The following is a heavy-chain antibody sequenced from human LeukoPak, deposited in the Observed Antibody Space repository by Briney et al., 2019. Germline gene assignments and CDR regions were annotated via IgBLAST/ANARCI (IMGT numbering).Heavy chain of an antibody. J-gene: IGHJ6*02. V-gene: IGHV1-2*06. CDR1: GYTFTGYY. Sequence: GASVKVSCKASGYTFTGYYMHWVRQAPGQGLEWMGRINPNSGGTNYAQKFQGRVTMTRDTSISTAYMELSRLRSDDTAVYYCARGSSSWRTYYYYYCMDVWGQGTTVTVSS. CDR2: INPNSGGT. CDR3: ARGSSSWRTYYYYYCMDV. D-gene: IGHD6-13*01.